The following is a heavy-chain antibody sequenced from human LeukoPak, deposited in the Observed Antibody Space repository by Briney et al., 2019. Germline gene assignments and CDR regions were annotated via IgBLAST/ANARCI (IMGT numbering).Heavy chain of an antibody. CDR1: GFTFSGSA. CDR2: IRSKANSYAT. Sequence: PGGSLRLSCAASGFTFSGSAMHWVRQASGKGLEWVGRIRSKANSYATAYTSSVKGRFTISRDDSKNTVYLQMNSLKTEDTAVYYCTNSYSDFWIDYWGRGTLVTVSS. J-gene: IGHJ4*02. D-gene: IGHD3-3*01. V-gene: IGHV3-73*01. CDR3: TNSYSDFWIDY.